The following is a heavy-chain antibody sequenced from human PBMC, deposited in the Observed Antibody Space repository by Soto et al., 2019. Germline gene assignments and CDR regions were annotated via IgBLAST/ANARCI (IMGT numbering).Heavy chain of an antibody. Sequence: PGGSLRLSCAASGFTFSSYWMSWVRQAPGKGLEWVANIKKDGSEKYYVDSVKGRFTISRDNAKNSLYLQMNSLRAEDTAVYYCARDLFFGNYEGTYGMDVWGQGTTVTVSS. CDR2: IKKDGSEK. J-gene: IGHJ6*02. CDR1: GFTFSSYW. D-gene: IGHD4-4*01. V-gene: IGHV3-7*03. CDR3: ARDLFFGNYEGTYGMDV.